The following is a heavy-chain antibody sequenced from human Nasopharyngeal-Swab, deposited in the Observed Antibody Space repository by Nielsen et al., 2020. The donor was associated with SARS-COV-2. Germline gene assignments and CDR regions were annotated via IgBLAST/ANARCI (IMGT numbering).Heavy chain of an antibody. CDR2: IGDKEHNYAT. CDR3: TTDFYFDY. Sequence: GESLKISCAASGFVFSGSAIHWVRQASGKGLEWVGRIGDKEHNYATTYAESMKGRFTISRDDSKNTAFLQIDSLKTEDTALYYCTTDFYFDYWGQGALVTVSS. J-gene: IGHJ4*02. V-gene: IGHV3-73*01. CDR1: GFVFSGSA.